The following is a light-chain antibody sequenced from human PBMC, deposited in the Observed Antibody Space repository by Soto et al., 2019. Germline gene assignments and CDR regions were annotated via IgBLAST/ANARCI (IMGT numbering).Light chain of an antibody. V-gene: IGKV3-15*01. CDR1: QSVSSY. CDR3: QQYNNWPIT. CDR2: GAS. J-gene: IGKJ5*01. Sequence: EIVLTQSPGTLSLSPGQRATLPCRASQSVSSYLAWYQQKPGQAPRLLIYGASTRATGIPARFSGSGSGTEFTLTISSLQSEDFEIYYCQQYNNWPITFGQGTRLEI.